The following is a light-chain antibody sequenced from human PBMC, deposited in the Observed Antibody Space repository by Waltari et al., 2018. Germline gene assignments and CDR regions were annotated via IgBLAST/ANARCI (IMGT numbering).Light chain of an antibody. V-gene: IGKV3-11*01. CDR2: DAS. CDR3: QHRGTWPLS. Sequence: EIVLTQSPATLSMYPGESATPSCRASQSVNKYLPWYQQRPGQAPRLLIYDASNRATGIPARFSGSGSGTEFTLTISSLEPEDFALYYCQHRGTWPLSFGPGTTV. J-gene: IGKJ3*01. CDR1: QSVNKY.